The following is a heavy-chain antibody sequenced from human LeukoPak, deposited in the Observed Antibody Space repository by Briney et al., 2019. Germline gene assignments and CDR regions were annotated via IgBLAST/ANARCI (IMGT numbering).Heavy chain of an antibody. CDR2: IYYSGST. Sequence: SETLSLTCTVSSGSISSSSYYWGWIRQPPGKGLEWIGSIYYSGSTYYNPSLKSRVTISVDTSKNQFSLKLSSVTAADTAVYYCARQEWELLRAVDYWGQGTLVTVSS. CDR1: SGSISSSSYY. D-gene: IGHD1-26*01. CDR3: ARQEWELLRAVDY. V-gene: IGHV4-39*01. J-gene: IGHJ4*02.